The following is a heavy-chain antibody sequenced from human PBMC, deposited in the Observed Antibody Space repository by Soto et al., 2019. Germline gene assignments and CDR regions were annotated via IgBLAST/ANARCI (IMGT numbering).Heavy chain of an antibody. CDR3: ARISGFCGYDREGGCYFDF. CDR2: ISYDGSNK. CDR1: RFTFSYYG. Sequence: PGGSLRLSCAASRFTFSYYGMHWVRQAPGKGLEWVAIISYDGSNKYFADSVKGRFTISRDNSKNTLYLQMNSLRAEDTAVYYCARISGFCGYDREGGCYFDFWGQGTLVTVSS. V-gene: IGHV3-30*03. J-gene: IGHJ4*02. D-gene: IGHD5-12*01.